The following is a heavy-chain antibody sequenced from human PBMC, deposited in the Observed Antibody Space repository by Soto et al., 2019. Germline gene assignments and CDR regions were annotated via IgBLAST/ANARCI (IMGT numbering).Heavy chain of an antibody. CDR2: ISSSSSTI. D-gene: IGHD3-22*01. CDR1: GFTFSSYS. J-gene: IGHJ6*02. V-gene: IGHV3-48*01. Sequence: GGSLRLSCAASGFTFSSYSMNWVRQAPGKGLEWVSYISSSSSTIYYADSVKGRFTISRDNAKNSLYLQMNSLRAEDTAVYYCARDEGGNDSNYGMDVWGQGTTVTVSS. CDR3: ARDEGGNDSNYGMDV.